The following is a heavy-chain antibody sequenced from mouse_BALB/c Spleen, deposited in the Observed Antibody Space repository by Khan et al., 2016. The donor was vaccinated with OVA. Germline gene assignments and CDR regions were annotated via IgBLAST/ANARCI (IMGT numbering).Heavy chain of an antibody. CDR3: ARSTTDYYTMGY. Sequence: VQLKQSGPELVKPGASVKMSCKASGYTFTDYVIHWVKQKPGQGLEWIGYIYPYNDDTESTERFKGKATLTLDKSSNTAYMDLSSLTSADSAVYYCARSTTDYYTMGYWGQGTSVTVS. V-gene: IGHV1S136*01. D-gene: IGHD1-1*01. CDR1: GYTFTDYV. J-gene: IGHJ4*01. CDR2: IYPYNDDT.